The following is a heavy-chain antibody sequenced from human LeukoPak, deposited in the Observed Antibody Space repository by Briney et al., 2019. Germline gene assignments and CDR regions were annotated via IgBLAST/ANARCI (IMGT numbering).Heavy chain of an antibody. D-gene: IGHD5-18*01. J-gene: IGHJ4*02. Sequence: SETLSLTCAVSSGSIFSSNWWSWVRQPPGKGLEWIGQIFHSGSTSYSPSLKSRVTISVDKSKNQFSLKLTSVTAADTAVYYCARGRKYTSGYRVTELGSGYSDYWGQGTLVTVSS. V-gene: IGHV4-4*02. CDR2: IFHSGST. CDR1: SGSIFSSNW. CDR3: ARGRKYTSGYRVTELGSGYSDY.